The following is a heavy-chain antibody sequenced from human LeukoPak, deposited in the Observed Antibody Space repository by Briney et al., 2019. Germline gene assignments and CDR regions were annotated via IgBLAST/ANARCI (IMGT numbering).Heavy chain of an antibody. Sequence: PGGSLRLSCAASGFTFISYAMSWVRQAPGKGLEWVSSITGRDGRTYYADSVKGRFTISRDTSNNTLYLQMSSLRAEDTALYYCAKVRGSTWDPFDYWGQGTLVTVSS. D-gene: IGHD6-13*01. CDR3: AKVRGSTWDPFDY. CDR1: GFTFISYA. V-gene: IGHV3-23*01. J-gene: IGHJ4*02. CDR2: ITGRDGRT.